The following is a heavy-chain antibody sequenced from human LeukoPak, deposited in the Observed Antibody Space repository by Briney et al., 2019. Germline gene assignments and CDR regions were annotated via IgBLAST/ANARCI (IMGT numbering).Heavy chain of an antibody. CDR3: ARVNYYDSSGYYP. J-gene: IGHJ5*02. CDR2: IYYSGST. D-gene: IGHD3-22*01. V-gene: IGHV4-61*05. CDR1: GGSISSSSYY. Sequence: SETLSLTCTVSGGSISSSSYYWSWIRQPPGKGLEWIGYIYYSGSTNYNPSLKSRVTISVDTSKNQFSLNLSSVTAADTAVYYCARVNYYDSSGYYPWGQGTLVTVSS.